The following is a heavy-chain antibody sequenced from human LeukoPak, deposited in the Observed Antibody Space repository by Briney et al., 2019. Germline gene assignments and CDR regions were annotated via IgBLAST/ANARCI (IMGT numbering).Heavy chain of an antibody. V-gene: IGHV1-69*05. CDR2: IIPIFGTT. CDR1: GGTFSSHA. CDR3: ARGDSGYDYGSDN. J-gene: IGHJ4*02. Sequence: SVKVSCKASGGTFSSHAISWVRQAPGQGLERVGGIIPIFGTTNYAQKFQGRVTITTDESTSTGYMELRSLRSDDTAVYYCARGDSGYDYGSDNWGQGTLVTVSS. D-gene: IGHD5-12*01.